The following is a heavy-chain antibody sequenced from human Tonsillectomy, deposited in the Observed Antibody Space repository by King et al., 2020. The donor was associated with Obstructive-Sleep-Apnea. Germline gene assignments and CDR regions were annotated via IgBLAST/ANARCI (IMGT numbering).Heavy chain of an antibody. CDR2: INTRGTT. Sequence: VQLVESGGGMVQPGGSLRLSCAASGCTFSSYDICCVRQAPGKGLEWVSAINTRGTTFYAGSVRGRVTLSRDNSKYTVDLQVNSLRAEETALYYCAKEGGGSGVYWVDSWGQGTLVSVSS. J-gene: IGHJ4*02. D-gene: IGHD3-10*01. CDR3: AKEGGGSGVYWVDS. V-gene: IGHV3-23*04. CDR1: GCTFSSYD.